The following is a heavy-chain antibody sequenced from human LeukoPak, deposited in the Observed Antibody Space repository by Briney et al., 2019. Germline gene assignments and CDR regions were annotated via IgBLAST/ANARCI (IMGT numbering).Heavy chain of an antibody. D-gene: IGHD6-6*01. V-gene: IGHV4-39*01. CDR2: IYHSGST. CDR3: ARHDAGIAARPLDN. CDR1: GGSISSRSYY. Sequence: SETLSLTCTVSGGSISSRSYYWGWIRQPPGKGLEWIGSIYHSGSTYYNPSLKSRVTISVDTSKNQFSLKLSSVTAADAAVYYCARHDAGIAARPLDNWGQGTLVTVSS. J-gene: IGHJ4*02.